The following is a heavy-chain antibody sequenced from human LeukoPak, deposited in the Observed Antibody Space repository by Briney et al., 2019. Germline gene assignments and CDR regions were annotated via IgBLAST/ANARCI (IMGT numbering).Heavy chain of an antibody. CDR1: GFTFSSYW. V-gene: IGHV3-74*01. CDR2: INRDGSIR. Sequence: GGSLRLSCAASGFTFSSYWMHWVRQAPGKGLVWVSRINRDGSIRNYADSVKGRFTISRDNAKNSLYLQMNSLRAEDTAVYYCARDQGGKAAAGTYYYYYYMDVWGKGTTVTVSS. J-gene: IGHJ6*03. CDR3: ARDQGGKAAAGTYYYYYYMDV. D-gene: IGHD6-13*01.